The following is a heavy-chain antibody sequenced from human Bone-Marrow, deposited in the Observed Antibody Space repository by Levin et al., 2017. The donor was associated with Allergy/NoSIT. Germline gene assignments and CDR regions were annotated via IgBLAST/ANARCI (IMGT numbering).Heavy chain of an antibody. CDR2: ISSSSSYI. J-gene: IGHJ6*02. CDR1: GFTFSSYS. V-gene: IGHV3-21*01. Sequence: GESLKISCAASGFTFSSYSMNWVRQAPGKWLEWVSSISSSSSYIYYADSVKGRFTISRDNAKNSLYLQMNSLRAEDTAVYYCARARGYVDTAMVRVDYYYGMDGWGQGTTVTVSS. D-gene: IGHD5-18*01. CDR3: ARARGYVDTAMVRVDYYYGMDG.